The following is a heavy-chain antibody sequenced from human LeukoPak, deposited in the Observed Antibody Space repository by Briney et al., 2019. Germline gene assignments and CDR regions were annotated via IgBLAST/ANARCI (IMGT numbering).Heavy chain of an antibody. D-gene: IGHD6-19*01. V-gene: IGHV4-59*01. CDR2: IYYSGST. Sequence: NPSETLSLTCAVYGGSFSGYYWSWVRQPPGKGLEWIGYIYYSGSTNYNPSLKSRVTISVDTSKNQFSLKLISVTAADTAIYYCARVQSSGHDYWGQGTLVTVSS. J-gene: IGHJ4*02. CDR3: ARVQSSGHDY. CDR1: GGSFSGYY.